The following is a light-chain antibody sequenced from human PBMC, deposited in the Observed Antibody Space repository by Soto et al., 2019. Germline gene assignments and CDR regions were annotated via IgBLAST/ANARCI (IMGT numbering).Light chain of an antibody. V-gene: IGLV2-11*01. CDR1: SSDVGAYNA. J-gene: IGLJ1*01. Sequence: QSVLTQPRSVSGSPGQSVTISCTGTSSDVGAYNAVSWYQQNPGKAPKFMIYDVTKRPSGLPDRFSGSKSGNTASLTISGLQAEDEADYYCFSYAGNYIYVFGTGTKVTVL. CDR3: FSYAGNYIYV. CDR2: DVT.